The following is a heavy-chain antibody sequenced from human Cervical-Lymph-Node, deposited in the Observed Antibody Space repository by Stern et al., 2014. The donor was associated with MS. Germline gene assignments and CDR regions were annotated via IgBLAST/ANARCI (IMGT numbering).Heavy chain of an antibody. CDR2: MNHNSGAA. CDR1: GYIFTRYD. Sequence: VQLVESGAELKKPGASVKVSCKASGYIFTRYDINWVRQATSQGIEWEGLMNHNSGAAAFGQKFQGRIPWTRETSLSTVYMELSNLTSDDTAVYFCARVGKRPDRFSQRYDVMDVWGQGTPVVVSS. D-gene: IGHD3-3*01. V-gene: IGHV1-8*01. J-gene: IGHJ6*02. CDR3: ARVGKRPDRFSQRYDVMDV.